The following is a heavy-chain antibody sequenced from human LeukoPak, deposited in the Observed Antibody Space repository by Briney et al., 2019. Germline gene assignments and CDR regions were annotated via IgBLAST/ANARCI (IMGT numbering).Heavy chain of an antibody. J-gene: IGHJ4*02. CDR2: IYDSGTI. V-gene: IGHV4-31*03. CDR3: ASSYSNGWYDY. CDR1: LASISSGGCY. D-gene: IGHD4-11*01. Sequence: SETLSLTCTVSLASISSGGCYWSWIRQLPGKGLEWIGYIYDSGTIYSNPSLKSRLTLSVDTSKNQLSLRLTSVTAADTAVYYCASSYSNGWYDYWGQGTLVTVSS.